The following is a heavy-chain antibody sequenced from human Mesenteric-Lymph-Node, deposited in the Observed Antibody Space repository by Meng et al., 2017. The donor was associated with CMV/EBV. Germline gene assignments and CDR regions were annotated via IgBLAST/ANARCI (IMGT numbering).Heavy chain of an antibody. CDR2: IKQDGSEK. D-gene: IGHD2-21*01. V-gene: IGHV3-7*01. CDR1: GFTFSNAW. CDR3: ARSWYCGGDCYYFDY. J-gene: IGHJ4*02. Sequence: GESLKISCAASGFTFSNAWMSWVRQAPGKGLKWVANIKQDGSEKYYVDSVKGRFTISRDNARNSLYLQMNSLRAEDTAVYFCARSWYCGGDCYYFDYWGQGTLVTVSS.